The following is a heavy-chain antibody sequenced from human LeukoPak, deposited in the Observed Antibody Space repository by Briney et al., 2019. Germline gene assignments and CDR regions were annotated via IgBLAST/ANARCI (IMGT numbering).Heavy chain of an antibody. V-gene: IGHV3-7*04. CDR1: GFTFSDYW. J-gene: IGHJ4*02. Sequence: QTGGSLRLSCAASGFTFSDYWMSWVRQAPGQGREWVANINQDGREQHFVDSVKGRFTISRDNAKNSLFLQMDSLRAEDTAVYYCTGGALDYWGQGALVTVSS. CDR2: INQDGREQ. CDR3: TGGALDY.